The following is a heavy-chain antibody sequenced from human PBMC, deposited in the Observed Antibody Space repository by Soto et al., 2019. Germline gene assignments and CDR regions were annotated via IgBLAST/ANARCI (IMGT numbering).Heavy chain of an antibody. CDR3: AKPNLDCSSTSCYDY. Sequence: PGGSLRLSCTASGITFSSHAMSWVRQAPGKGLEWVSVISGSGSNTYYGDSVKGRFTISRDNSKNTLYLQMNSLRTEDTALYYCAKPNLDCSSTSCYDYWGQGTLVTVSS. CDR2: ISGSGSNT. CDR1: GITFSSHA. V-gene: IGHV3-23*01. J-gene: IGHJ4*02. D-gene: IGHD2-2*01.